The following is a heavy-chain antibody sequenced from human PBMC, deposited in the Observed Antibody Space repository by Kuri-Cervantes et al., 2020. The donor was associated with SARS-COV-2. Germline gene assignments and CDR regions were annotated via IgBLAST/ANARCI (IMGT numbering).Heavy chain of an antibody. V-gene: IGHV4-59*04. CDR3: AWTEFPNYYDSSGRFDY. D-gene: IGHD3-22*01. Sequence: GSLRLSCTVSGGSISSHYWSWIRQPPGKGLEWIGSIYHSGSTYYNPSLKSRVTISVDTSKNQFSLKLSSVTAADTAVYYCAWTEFPNYYDSSGRFDYWGQGTLVTVSS. CDR1: GGSISSHY. J-gene: IGHJ4*02. CDR2: IYHSGST.